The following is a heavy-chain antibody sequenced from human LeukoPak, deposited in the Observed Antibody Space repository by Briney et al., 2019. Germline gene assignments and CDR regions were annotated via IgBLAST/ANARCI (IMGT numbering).Heavy chain of an antibody. CDR2: IYVSGLT. V-gene: IGHV4-61*02. CDR3: ARSTYYHDTTGDSSWFDP. J-gene: IGHJ5*02. CDR1: GGSINSGSYY. D-gene: IGHD3-22*01. Sequence: SQTLSLTCTVSGGSINSGSYYWSSLRQPAGRGLEWIGRIYVSGLTTYNPSLKSRVTISVDTSKKYFSLHLSSVTAADTAVYYCARSTYYHDTTGDSSWFDPWGQGTLVTVSS.